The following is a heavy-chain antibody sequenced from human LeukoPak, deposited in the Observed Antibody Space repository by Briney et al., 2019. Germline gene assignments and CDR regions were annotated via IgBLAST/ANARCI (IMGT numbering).Heavy chain of an antibody. CDR1: GFTVSSNY. Sequence: PGGSLRLSCAASGFTVSSNYMSWVRQAPGKGLEWVSVIYSGGSTYYADSVKGRFTISRDNSKNTLYLQMNSLRAEDTAVYYCASPSNAGGLDFYYYGMDVWGQGTTVTVSS. D-gene: IGHD2-15*01. V-gene: IGHV3-53*01. J-gene: IGHJ6*02. CDR3: ASPSNAGGLDFYYYGMDV. CDR2: IYSGGST.